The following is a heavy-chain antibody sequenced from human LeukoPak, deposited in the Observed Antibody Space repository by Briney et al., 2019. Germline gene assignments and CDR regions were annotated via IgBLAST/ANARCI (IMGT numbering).Heavy chain of an antibody. CDR1: GFTFKSYG. J-gene: IGHJ4*02. V-gene: IGHV3-30*02. CDR3: AKESDCSSTSCYFDY. Sequence: GGSLRLSCAASGFTFKSYGMHWVRQAPGKGLEWVAGIWSDADNKHYADSVRGRFTISRDNSKNTLYLQMNSLRAEDTAVYYCAKESDCSSTSCYFDYWGQGTLVTVSS. D-gene: IGHD2-2*01. CDR2: IWSDADNK.